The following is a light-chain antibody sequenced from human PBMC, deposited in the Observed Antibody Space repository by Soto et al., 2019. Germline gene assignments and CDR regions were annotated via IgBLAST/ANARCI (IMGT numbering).Light chain of an antibody. V-gene: IGLV4-69*01. CDR1: RGHSNYA. Sequence: QPVLTQSPSASASLGASVKLTCTLSRGHSNYAIAWHQQQSEKGPRYLMNLNSDGSHSKGDGIPDRFSGSISGAERYLTISSLQSEDEADYYCQTWGSGIVVFGGGTKLTV. J-gene: IGLJ2*01. CDR2: LNSDGSH. CDR3: QTWGSGIVV.